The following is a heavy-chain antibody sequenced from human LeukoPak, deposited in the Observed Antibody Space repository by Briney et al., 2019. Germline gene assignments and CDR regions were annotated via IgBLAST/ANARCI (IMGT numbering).Heavy chain of an antibody. CDR2: INAGNGNT. CDR3: ARGGCSSTSCYRALDY. V-gene: IGHV1-3*01. CDR1: GYTFTSNY. D-gene: IGHD2-2*01. Sequence: GASVKVSCKASGYTFTSNYIHWVRQAPGQRLEWMGWINAGNGNTKYSQKFQGRVTITRDTSASTAYMELSSLRSEDTAVYYCARGGCSSTSCYRALDYWGQGTLVTVSS. J-gene: IGHJ4*02.